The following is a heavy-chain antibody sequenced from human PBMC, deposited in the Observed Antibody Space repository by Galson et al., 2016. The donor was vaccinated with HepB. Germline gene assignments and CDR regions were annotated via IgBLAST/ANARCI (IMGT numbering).Heavy chain of an antibody. D-gene: IGHD3-10*01. CDR2: IKQDSRTI. Sequence: SLRLSCAASGFTFSNHWMSWVRQAPGKGLEWVATIKQDSRTIHYMDSVKGRFTISRDNAKNSLYLQMDDLRAEDTALYYCARVGASTWAEDIEYWGQGTLVTVSS. CDR3: ARVGASTWAEDIEY. V-gene: IGHV3-7*01. J-gene: IGHJ4*02. CDR1: GFTFSNHW.